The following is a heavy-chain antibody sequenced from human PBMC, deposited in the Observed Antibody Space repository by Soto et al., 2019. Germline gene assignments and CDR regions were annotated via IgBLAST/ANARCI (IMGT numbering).Heavy chain of an antibody. CDR1: GYTFTSYA. V-gene: IGHV1-3*01. J-gene: IGHJ4*02. CDR3: ARGGYSYGWSFDY. D-gene: IGHD5-18*01. Sequence: DSVKVSCKASGYTFTSYAMHWVRQAPGQRLEWMGWINAGNGNTKYSQKFQGRVTITRDTSASTAYMELSSLRSEDTAVYYCARGGYSYGWSFDYWGQGTLVTVSS. CDR2: INAGNGNT.